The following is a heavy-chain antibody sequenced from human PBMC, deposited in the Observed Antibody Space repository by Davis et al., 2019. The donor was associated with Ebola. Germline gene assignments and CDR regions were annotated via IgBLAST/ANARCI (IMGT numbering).Heavy chain of an antibody. CDR1: GYTFTSYD. D-gene: IGHD6-6*01. J-gene: IGHJ6*02. CDR3: ARDTAARRYYGMDV. V-gene: IGHV1-8*01. CDR2: MNPNSGNT. Sequence: ASVKVSCKASGYTFTSYDINWVRQATGQGLEWMGWMNPNSGNTGYAQKFRGRVTMTRSTSIRTAYMELSSLRSDDTAVYYCARDTAARRYYGMDVWGQGTTVTISS.